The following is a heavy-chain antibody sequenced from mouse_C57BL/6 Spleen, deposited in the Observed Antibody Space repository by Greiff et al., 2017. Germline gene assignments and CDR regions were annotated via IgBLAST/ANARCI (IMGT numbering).Heavy chain of an antibody. CDR3: ARSYYGSTSYAMDY. J-gene: IGHJ4*01. CDR2: IYPSESET. D-gene: IGHD1-1*01. CDR1: GYTFTSYW. V-gene: IGHV1-61*01. Sequence: VQLQQSGAELVRPGSSVKLSCKASGYTFTSYWMDWVKQRPGQGLEWIGNIYPSESETHYNQKFKDKATLTVDKSSSTAYMQLSSLTSEDSAVYYCARSYYGSTSYAMDYWGQGTSVTVSS.